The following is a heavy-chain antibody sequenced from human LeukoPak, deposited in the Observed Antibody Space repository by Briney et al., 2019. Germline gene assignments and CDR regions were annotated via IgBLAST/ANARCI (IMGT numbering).Heavy chain of an antibody. V-gene: IGHV1-46*01. CDR1: GYTFTINY. J-gene: IGHJ4*02. CDR3: ARDQEGFDY. CDR2: IYPRDGST. Sequence: ASVKVSCKASGYTFTINYIHWVQQAPGQGLEWMGMIYPRDGSTSYAQKSQGRVTVTRDTSTSTVHMELSGPRSEDTAVYYCARDQEGFDYWGQGTLVTVSS.